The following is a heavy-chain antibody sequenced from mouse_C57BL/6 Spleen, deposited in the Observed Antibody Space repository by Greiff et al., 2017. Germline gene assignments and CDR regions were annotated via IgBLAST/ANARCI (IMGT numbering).Heavy chain of an antibody. V-gene: IGHV1-18*01. J-gene: IGHJ3*01. D-gene: IGHD2-3*01. CDR2: INPNNGGT. CDR1: GYTFTDYN. Sequence: EVQPQQSGPELVKPGASVKIPCKASGYTFTDYNMDWVKQSHGKSLEWIGDINPNNGGTIYNQKFKGKATLTVDKSSSTAYMELRSLASEDTAVYYCARGIYDGYYGGFADWGQGTLVTVSA. CDR3: ARGIYDGYYGGFAD.